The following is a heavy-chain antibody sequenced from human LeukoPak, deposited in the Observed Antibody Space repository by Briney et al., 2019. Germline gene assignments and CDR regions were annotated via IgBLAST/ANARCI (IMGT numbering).Heavy chain of an antibody. CDR3: AKSKYSSSWFGEYYFDY. CDR2: ISGSGGST. V-gene: IGHV3-23*01. CDR1: GFTFSSYA. D-gene: IGHD6-13*01. J-gene: IGHJ4*02. Sequence: GGSLRLSCAASGFTFSSYAMSWVRQAPGKGLEWVSAISGSGGSTYYADSVKGRFTISRDNSKNTLYLQMNSLRAEDTAVYYCAKSKYSSSWFGEYYFDYWGQGTLVTDSS.